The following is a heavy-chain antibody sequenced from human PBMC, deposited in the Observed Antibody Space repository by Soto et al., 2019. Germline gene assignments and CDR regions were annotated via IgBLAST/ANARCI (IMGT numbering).Heavy chain of an antibody. D-gene: IGHD1-1*01. CDR2: ISSSGSTI. CDR1: GFTFSSYE. J-gene: IGHJ4*02. CDR3: ARAFHATLRGVDY. V-gene: IGHV3-48*03. Sequence: GSLRLSCAASGFTFSSYEMNWVRQAPGKGLEWVSYISSSGSTIYYADSVKGRFTISRDNAKNSLYLQMNSLRAEDTAVYYCARAFHATLRGVDYWGQGTLVTVSS.